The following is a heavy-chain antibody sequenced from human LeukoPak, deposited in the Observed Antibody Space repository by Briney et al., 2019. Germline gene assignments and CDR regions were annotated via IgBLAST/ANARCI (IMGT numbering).Heavy chain of an antibody. CDR2: INPNSGGT. CDR1: GYTFTGYY. J-gene: IGHJ4*02. Sequence: ASVKVSCKASGYTFTGYYMHWVRQAPGQGLEWMGWINPNSGGTNYAQKFQGRVTMTRDTSIGTAYMELSRLRSDDTAVYYCARLTGGSREIIDYWGQGTLVTVSS. D-gene: IGHD1-26*01. CDR3: ARLTGGSREIIDY. V-gene: IGHV1-2*02.